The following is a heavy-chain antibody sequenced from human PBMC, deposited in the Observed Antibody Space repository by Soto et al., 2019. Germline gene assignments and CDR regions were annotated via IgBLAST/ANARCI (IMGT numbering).Heavy chain of an antibody. CDR1: GGSFSGYY. CDR3: ARGTSMILAIQGDAPNKIYFDS. J-gene: IGHJ4*02. Sequence: QVQLQQWGAGLLKPSETLSLTCAVYGGSFSGYYWTWIRQPPGKGPEWIGDINQSGSTNHNPSLKSRVTISVDTSKNQFSLNLKSVTAADAAVYYCARGTSMILAIQGDAPNKIYFDSWGRGTLVTVSS. D-gene: IGHD3-10*01. CDR2: INQSGST. V-gene: IGHV4-34*02.